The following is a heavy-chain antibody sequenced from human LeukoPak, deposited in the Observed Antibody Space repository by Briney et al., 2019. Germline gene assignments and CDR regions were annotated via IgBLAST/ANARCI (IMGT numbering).Heavy chain of an antibody. J-gene: IGHJ6*02. CDR3: ASLGAPGYYYYGMDV. V-gene: IGHV3-33*01. CDR2: IWYDGSNK. CDR1: GFTFSSYG. Sequence: GGSLRLSCAASGFTFSSYGMHWVRQAPGKGLEWVAVIWYDGSNKYYADSVKGRLTISRDNSKNTLYLQMNSLRAEDTAVYYCASLGAPGYYYYGMDVWGQGTTVTVSS.